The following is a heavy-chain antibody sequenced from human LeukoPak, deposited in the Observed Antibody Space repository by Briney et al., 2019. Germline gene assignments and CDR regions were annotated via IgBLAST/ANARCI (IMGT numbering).Heavy chain of an antibody. Sequence: GGSLRLSCAASGFTFSNYAMTWVRQAPGKGLEWVSGISGSGSSTYYADFVKGRFTLSRDNSKNTLYLQMNSLRAEATAVYYCAKDYYDSSDYYYSGAFDIWGQGTMVTVSS. J-gene: IGHJ3*02. D-gene: IGHD3-22*01. CDR2: ISGSGSST. V-gene: IGHV3-23*01. CDR1: GFTFSNYA. CDR3: AKDYYDSSDYYYSGAFDI.